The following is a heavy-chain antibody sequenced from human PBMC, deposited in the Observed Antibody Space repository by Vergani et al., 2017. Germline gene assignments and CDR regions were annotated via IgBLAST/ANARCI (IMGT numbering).Heavy chain of an antibody. CDR2: ISWDGGST. CDR3: TTPTKWELRYYFDY. J-gene: IGHJ4*02. V-gene: IGHV3-43*01. Sequence: EVQLVESGGGLVKRGGSLRLSCAASGFTFDDYTMHWVRQAPGKGLEWVSLISWDGGSTYYADSVKGRFTISRDNSKNSLYLQMNSLKTEDTAVYYCTTPTKWELRYYFDYWGQGTLVTVSS. CDR1: GFTFDDYT. D-gene: IGHD3-9*01.